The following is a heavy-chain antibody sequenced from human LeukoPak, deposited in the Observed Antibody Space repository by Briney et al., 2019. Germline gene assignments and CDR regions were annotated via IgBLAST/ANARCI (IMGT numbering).Heavy chain of an antibody. J-gene: IGHJ4*02. CDR2: FDPEDGET. CDR3: ATVRYSSSWYLNY. CDR1: GYTLTELS. D-gene: IGHD6-13*01. Sequence: GASVKVSCKVSGYTLTELSMHWVRQAPGKGLEWMGGFDPEDGETIYAQKFQGRVTMTGDTSTDTAYMELSSLRSEDTAVYYCATVRYSSSWYLNYWGQGTLVTVSS. V-gene: IGHV1-24*01.